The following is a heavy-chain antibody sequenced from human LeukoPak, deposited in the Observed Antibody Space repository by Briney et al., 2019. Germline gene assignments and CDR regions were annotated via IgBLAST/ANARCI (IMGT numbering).Heavy chain of an antibody. CDR2: ISGSGGRA. CDR3: AKDPIWGSWNDVGDLNY. V-gene: IGHV3-23*01. J-gene: IGHJ4*02. CDR1: GFTFSSYT. D-gene: IGHD1-1*01. Sequence: PGGSLRLSCAASGFTFSSYTISWVRQAPGKGLEWVAAISGSGGRAYYADSVRGRFTNSRDNSKNTLYLQMNSLRAEDTAVYYCAKDPIWGSWNDVGDLNYWGQGTLVIVSS.